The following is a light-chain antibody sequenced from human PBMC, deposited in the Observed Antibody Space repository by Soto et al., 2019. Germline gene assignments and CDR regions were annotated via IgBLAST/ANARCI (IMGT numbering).Light chain of an antibody. J-gene: IGKJ1*01. V-gene: IGKV3-15*01. Sequence: EIVMTQSPRTLSVSPGDKSTLSGRSTESVSNKLAWYKQKPGQAPRLLIYGASTRATGIPARFSGSGSGTEFTLTISSLQSEDFAIYYCQQYNNWLAWTFGQGTTVDIK. CDR3: QQYNNWLAWT. CDR2: GAS. CDR1: ESVSNK.